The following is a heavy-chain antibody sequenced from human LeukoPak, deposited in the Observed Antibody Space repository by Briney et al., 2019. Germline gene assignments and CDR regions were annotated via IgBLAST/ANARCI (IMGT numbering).Heavy chain of an antibody. V-gene: IGHV3-74*01. CDR1: GFTFSNFR. D-gene: IGHD3-22*01. J-gene: IGHJ4*02. Sequence: GGSLRLSCAASGFTFSNFRMHWVRQGPGKGLVWVSRINSDGSSTSYADSVKGRFTISRDNAKNTLYLQMNSLRVEDTAVYYCARDRVTMIDYWGQGTLVTVSS. CDR3: ARDRVTMIDY. CDR2: INSDGSST.